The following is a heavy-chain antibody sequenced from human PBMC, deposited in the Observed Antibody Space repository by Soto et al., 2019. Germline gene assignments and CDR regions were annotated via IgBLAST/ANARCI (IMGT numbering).Heavy chain of an antibody. CDR2: IWYDGSNK. J-gene: IGHJ4*02. Sequence: GGSLRLSCAASGFTFSSYGMHWVRQAPGKGLEWVAVIWYDGSNKYYADSVKGRFTISRDNSKNTLYLQMNSLRAEDTAVYYCARVPGGIAAAGFPDYWGQGTLVTVS. CDR1: GFTFSSYG. CDR3: ARVPGGIAAAGFPDY. D-gene: IGHD6-13*01. V-gene: IGHV3-33*01.